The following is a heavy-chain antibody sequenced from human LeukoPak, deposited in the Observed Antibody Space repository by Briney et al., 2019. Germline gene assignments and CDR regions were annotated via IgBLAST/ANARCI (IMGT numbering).Heavy chain of an antibody. D-gene: IGHD3-10*01. CDR1: GYTFTGYY. Sequence: GASVKLSCTASGYTFTGYYIHWVRQAPGQGLEWMGWINPNSGVTHYPQKFQGRVTMTRDTSISTAYMELSRLRSDDTAVYYCARGTMVRGTVSYMDVWGKGTTVTISS. CDR2: INPNSGVT. J-gene: IGHJ6*03. CDR3: ARGTMVRGTVSYMDV. V-gene: IGHV1-2*02.